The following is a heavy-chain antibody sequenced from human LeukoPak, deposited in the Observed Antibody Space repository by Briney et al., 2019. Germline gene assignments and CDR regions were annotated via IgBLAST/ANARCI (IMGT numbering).Heavy chain of an antibody. CDR2: INPSGGST. CDR3: ASMGHSSSWYPEYYYGMDV. D-gene: IGHD6-13*01. Sequence: ASVKVSCKASGYTFTSYYMHWVRQAPGQGLEWTGIINPSGGSTSYAQKFQGRVTMTRDTSTSTVYMELSSLRSEDTAVYYCASMGHSSSWYPEYYYGMDVWGQGTTVTVSS. CDR1: GYTFTSYY. J-gene: IGHJ6*02. V-gene: IGHV1-46*01.